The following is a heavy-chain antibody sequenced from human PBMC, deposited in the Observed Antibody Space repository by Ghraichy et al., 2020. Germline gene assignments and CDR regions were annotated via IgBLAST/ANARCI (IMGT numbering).Heavy chain of an antibody. V-gene: IGHV3-49*03. CDR1: GFTFDDYA. D-gene: IGHD3-3*01. Sequence: GGSLRLSCTASGFTFDDYAVSWFRQAPGKGLEWVGFIRSKTYGKTTEYAASVKGRFTFSRDDSKSIAYLQMNSLKTEDTAVYYCTRARSTMFGVVISFDSYYYGVDVWGQGTTVTVSS. CDR2: IRSKTYGKTT. J-gene: IGHJ6*02. CDR3: TRARSTMFGVVISFDSYYYGVDV.